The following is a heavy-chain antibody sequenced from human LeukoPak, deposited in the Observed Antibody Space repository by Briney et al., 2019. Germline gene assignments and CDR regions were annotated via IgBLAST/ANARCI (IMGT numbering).Heavy chain of an antibody. V-gene: IGHV4-30-4*08. CDR1: GGSISSGDYY. Sequence: SETLSLTCTVSGGSISSGDYYWSWICQPPGKGLEWIEYFYYSGSTYYNPSLKGRITISVDTSKNQFSLKLTSVTAADTAVYYCASSIAARVYWGPGTLVTVSS. D-gene: IGHD6-6*01. CDR3: ASSIAARVY. J-gene: IGHJ4*02. CDR2: FYYSGST.